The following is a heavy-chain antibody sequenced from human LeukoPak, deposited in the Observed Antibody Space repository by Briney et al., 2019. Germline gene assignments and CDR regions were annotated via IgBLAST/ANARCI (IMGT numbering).Heavy chain of an antibody. J-gene: IGHJ4*02. CDR2: ISSSSSYI. CDR1: GFTFSSYS. Sequence: AGGSLRLSCAASGFTFSSYSMNWVRQAPGKGLEWVSSISSSSSYIYYADSVKGRFTISRGNAKNSLYLQMNSLRAEDTAVYYCARDLMLGWGDYWGQGTLVTVSS. V-gene: IGHV3-21*01. CDR3: ARDLMLGWGDY. D-gene: IGHD3-16*01.